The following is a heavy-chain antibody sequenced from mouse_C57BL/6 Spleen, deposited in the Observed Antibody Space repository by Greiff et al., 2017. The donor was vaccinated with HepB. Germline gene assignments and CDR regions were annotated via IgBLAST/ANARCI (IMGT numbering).Heavy chain of an antibody. CDR1: GYAFTNYL. CDR2: INPGSGGT. J-gene: IGHJ2*01. Sequence: QVQLKQSGAELVRPGTSVKVSCKASGYAFTNYLIEWVKQRPGQGLEWIGVINPGSGGTNYNEKFKGKATLTADKSSSTAYMQLSSLTSEDSAVYLCARDPFEDYFDYWGQGTTLTVSS. CDR3: ARDPFEDYFDY. V-gene: IGHV1-54*01.